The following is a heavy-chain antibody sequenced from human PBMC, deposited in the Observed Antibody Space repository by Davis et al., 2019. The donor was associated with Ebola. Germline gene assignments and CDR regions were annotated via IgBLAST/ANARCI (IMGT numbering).Heavy chain of an antibody. V-gene: IGHV3-74*01. CDR2: ISPDGSGT. J-gene: IGHJ4*02. CDR3: ARGNTGYGNFDC. D-gene: IGHD3-9*01. CDR1: GFTFSSSW. Sequence: GESLKISCAASGFTFSSSWMHWVRQAPGKGLVWVSRISPDGSGTDYADSVKGRFTISRDNAKNTLYLQMDGLRVEDTAVYRCARGNTGYGNFDCWGQGALVTVTS.